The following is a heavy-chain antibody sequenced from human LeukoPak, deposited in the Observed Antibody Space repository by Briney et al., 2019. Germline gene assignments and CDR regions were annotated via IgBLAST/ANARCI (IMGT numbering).Heavy chain of an antibody. CDR1: GFTFITYW. CDR3: ARVRWSWLATAFDY. V-gene: IGHV3-7*04. CDR2: IKQDGSEK. J-gene: IGHJ4*02. Sequence: PGGSLGLSCQASGFTFITYWMTWVRQAPGKGLEGVAKIKQDGSEKYYVDSVKGRFTISRDNAKNSLYLQMNSLRAEDTAVYYCARVRWSWLATAFDYWGQGTLVTVSS. D-gene: IGHD5-12*01.